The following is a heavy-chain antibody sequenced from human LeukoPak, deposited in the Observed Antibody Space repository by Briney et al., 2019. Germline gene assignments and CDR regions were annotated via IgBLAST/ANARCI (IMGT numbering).Heavy chain of an antibody. CDR2: LSGGGGST. D-gene: IGHD3-22*01. V-gene: IGHV3-23*01. CDR3: AKSGAYDTTYYFDF. CDR1: GFTFRSYA. J-gene: IGHJ4*02. Sequence: GGSLRLSCVASGFTFRSYAMNRVRQAPGKGLELISTLSGGGGSTYYAGSVRGRFTISRDNNKSTLYLQMKSLRAEDAAVYFCAKSGAYDTTYYFDFWGQGTLVTVSS.